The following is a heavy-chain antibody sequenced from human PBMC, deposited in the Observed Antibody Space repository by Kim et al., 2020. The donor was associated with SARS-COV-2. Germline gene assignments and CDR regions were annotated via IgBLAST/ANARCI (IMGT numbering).Heavy chain of an antibody. J-gene: IGHJ4*02. CDR3: ANMKTTVYFDH. CDR1: GFIFNTYG. V-gene: IGHV3-30*18. D-gene: IGHD4-4*01. CDR2: ISFDGSNQ. Sequence: GGSLRLSCAASGFIFNTYGMHWVRQAPGKGLEWVAVISFDGSNQHYADAVKGRFRISRDNSQNTVYLQMDSLRPEETAMYYYANMKTTVYFDHWGRGTLVTV.